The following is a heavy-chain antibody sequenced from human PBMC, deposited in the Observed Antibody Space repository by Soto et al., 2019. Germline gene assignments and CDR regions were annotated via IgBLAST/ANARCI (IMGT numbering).Heavy chain of an antibody. J-gene: IGHJ4*02. CDR2: INAGNGNT. Sequence: QVPLVQSGAEVKKPGASVKVSCKASGYTFTSYAMHWVRQAPGQRLEWMGWINAGNGNTKYSQKFQGRVTITRDTSASTAYMELSSLRSEDTAVYYCARSLGSSGWYYPFDYWGQGTLVTVSS. V-gene: IGHV1-3*01. CDR3: ARSLGSSGWYYPFDY. D-gene: IGHD6-19*01. CDR1: GYTFTSYA.